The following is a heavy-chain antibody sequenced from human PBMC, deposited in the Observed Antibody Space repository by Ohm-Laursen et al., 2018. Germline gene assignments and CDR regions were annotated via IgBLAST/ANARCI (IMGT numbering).Heavy chain of an antibody. V-gene: IGHV4-59*08. D-gene: IGHD2-2*01. CDR1: GGAVSNYY. J-gene: IGHJ5*02. CDR2: INYSGNT. Sequence: GTLSLTCAVSGGAVSNYYWSWIRQPPGKGLEWIGHINYSGNTNYNPSLKSRVTISVDTSKNQFSLKLSSVTAADTAVYYCARQEGYCSSTSCYEVWFDPWGQGTLVTVSS. CDR3: ARQEGYCSSTSCYEVWFDP.